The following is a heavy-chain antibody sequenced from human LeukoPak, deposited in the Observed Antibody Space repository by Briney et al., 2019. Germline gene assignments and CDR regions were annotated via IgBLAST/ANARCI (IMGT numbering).Heavy chain of an antibody. V-gene: IGHV3-23*01. CDR1: GFTFSSYA. CDR3: AKIPQVSTTSVPNFDY. J-gene: IGHJ4*02. Sequence: GGSLRLSCAASGFTFSSYAMIWVRQTPGKGLEWDSIISGSGDSTYYADSVKGRFTISRDNSRNTLYLQMISLRAEDTGVYYCAKIPQVSTTSVPNFDYWGQGTLVTVSS. D-gene: IGHD2/OR15-2a*01. CDR2: ISGSGDST.